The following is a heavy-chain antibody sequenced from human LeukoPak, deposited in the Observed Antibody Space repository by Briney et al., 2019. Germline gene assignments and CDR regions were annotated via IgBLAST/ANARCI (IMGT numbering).Heavy chain of an antibody. V-gene: IGHV3-9*01. J-gene: IGHJ3*02. CDR2: ISWNSGSI. Sequence: RAGGSERLYCAASGFTFDDYAMHWVRQAPGKGLEWVSGISWNSGSIGYADSVKGRFTISRDNAKNSLYLQMNSLRAEDTALYYCAKLGYCSSTSCADAFDIWGQGTMVTVSS. CDR3: AKLGYCSSTSCADAFDI. D-gene: IGHD2-2*01. CDR1: GFTFDDYA.